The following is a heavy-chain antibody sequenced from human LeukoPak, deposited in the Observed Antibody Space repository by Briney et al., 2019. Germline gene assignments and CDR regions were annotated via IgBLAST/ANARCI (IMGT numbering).Heavy chain of an antibody. Sequence: SETLSLTCTVSGGSISSSSYYWGWIRQPPGKGLEWIGSIYYSGSTYYNPSLKSRVTISVDTSKNQFSLKLSSVTAADTAVYYCARHRNSYGWSDYWGQGTLVTVSS. V-gene: IGHV4-39*01. CDR1: GGSISSSSYY. CDR2: IYYSGST. J-gene: IGHJ4*02. CDR3: ARHRNSYGWSDY. D-gene: IGHD6-19*01.